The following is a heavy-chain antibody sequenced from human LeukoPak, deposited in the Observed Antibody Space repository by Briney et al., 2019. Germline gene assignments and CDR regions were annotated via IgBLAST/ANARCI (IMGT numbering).Heavy chain of an antibody. V-gene: IGHV1-3*01. Sequence: ASVKVSCKASGYTFTSYAMHWVRQAPGQRLEWMGWINAGNGNTNYAQKLQGRVTMTTDTSTSTAYMELRSLRSDDTAVYYCARDLRRRAFSPGYGDYGGYWGQGTLVTVSS. D-gene: IGHD4-17*01. CDR2: INAGNGNT. CDR1: GYTFTSYA. J-gene: IGHJ4*02. CDR3: ARDLRRRAFSPGYGDYGGY.